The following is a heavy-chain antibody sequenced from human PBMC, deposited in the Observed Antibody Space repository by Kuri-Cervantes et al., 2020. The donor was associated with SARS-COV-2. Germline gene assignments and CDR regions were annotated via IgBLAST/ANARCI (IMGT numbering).Heavy chain of an antibody. Sequence: GGSLRLSCAASGFTFSSYGMHWVRQAPGKGLEWVAFIRYDGSNKYYADSVKGRFTISRDNSKNTLYLQMNSLRAEDTAVYYCAKVYGDIVVVPAAKYLQHWGQGTLVTVSS. CDR1: GFTFSSYG. CDR2: IRYDGSNK. J-gene: IGHJ1*01. D-gene: IGHD2-2*01. V-gene: IGHV3-30*02. CDR3: AKVYGDIVVVPAAKYLQH.